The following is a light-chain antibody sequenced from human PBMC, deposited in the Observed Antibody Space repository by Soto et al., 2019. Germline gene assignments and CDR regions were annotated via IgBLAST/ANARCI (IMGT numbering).Light chain of an antibody. J-gene: IGKJ5*01. Sequence: EIQLTQSPSFFSVSVGDRATITGRSRQGISSYLAWYQQQPGKAPKLLIYAASTLQSGVPSRFSGSGSGTEFTLTIRSLQPEDFATYYCQQIDSDLPITCGKGTRREIK. CDR2: AAS. CDR3: QQIDSDLPIT. V-gene: IGKV1-9*01. CDR1: QGISSY.